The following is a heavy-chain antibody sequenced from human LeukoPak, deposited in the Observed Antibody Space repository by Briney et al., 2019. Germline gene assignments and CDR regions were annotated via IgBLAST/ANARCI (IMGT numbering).Heavy chain of an antibody. CDR2: ISSSSSYI. CDR3: AIAGRSGYYYYMDV. Sequence: GGSLRLSCAASGFTFSSYSMNWVRQAPGKGLEWVSSISSSSSYIYYADSVKGRFTISRDNAKNSLYLQMNSLRAEDTAVYYCAIAGRSGYYYYMDVWGKGTTVTVSS. V-gene: IGHV3-21*01. CDR1: GFTFSSYS. D-gene: IGHD3-10*01. J-gene: IGHJ6*03.